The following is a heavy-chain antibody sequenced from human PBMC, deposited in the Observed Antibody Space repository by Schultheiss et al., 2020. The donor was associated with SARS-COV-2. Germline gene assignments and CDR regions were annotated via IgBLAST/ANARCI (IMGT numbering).Heavy chain of an antibody. CDR2: INHSGST. V-gene: IGHV4-34*01. D-gene: IGHD3-3*01. CDR1: GGSFSGYY. J-gene: IGHJ5*02. Sequence: SETLSLTCAVYGGSFSGYYWSWIRQPPGNGLEWIGEINHSGSTNYNPSLKSRVTISVDTSKNQFSLKLSSVTAADTAVYYCARGRTLRFSEAWFDPWGQGTLVTVSS. CDR3: ARGRTLRFSEAWFDP.